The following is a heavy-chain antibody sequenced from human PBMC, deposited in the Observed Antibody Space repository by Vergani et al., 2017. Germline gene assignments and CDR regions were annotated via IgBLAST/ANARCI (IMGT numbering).Heavy chain of an antibody. J-gene: IGHJ5*02. D-gene: IGHD6-19*01. CDR1: GASIRSSNYY. CDR3: ARHSTVEWLVKLGWFDP. Sequence: QLQLQESGPGLVKPSATLSLTCSVSGASIRSSNYYWGWIRQPPGKGLEWIASIYYSGSTYYNPSLTSRVTIYVDTSKNQFSLKLSSVTAADTAVYFCARHSTVEWLVKLGWFDPWGQGILVTVSS. V-gene: IGHV4-39*01. CDR2: IYYSGST.